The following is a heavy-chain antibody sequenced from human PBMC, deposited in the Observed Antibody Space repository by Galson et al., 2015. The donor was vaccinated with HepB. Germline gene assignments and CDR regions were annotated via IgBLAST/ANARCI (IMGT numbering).Heavy chain of an antibody. Sequence: SLRLSCAASGFTVSSNYMSWVRQAPGKGLEWVSVIYSGGSTYYADSVKGRFTISRDNSKNTLYLQMNSLRAEDTAVYYCAREKDGSGSYYGGFDYWGQGTLVTVSS. D-gene: IGHD3-10*01. CDR2: IYSGGST. J-gene: IGHJ4*02. V-gene: IGHV3-66*01. CDR1: GFTVSSNY. CDR3: AREKDGSGSYYGGFDY.